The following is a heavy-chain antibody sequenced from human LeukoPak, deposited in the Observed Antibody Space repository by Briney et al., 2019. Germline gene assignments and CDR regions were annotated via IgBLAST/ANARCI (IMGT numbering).Heavy chain of an antibody. CDR2: ISSNGSTI. Sequence: GGSLTLSCPASGFTFSSYEINWLRQAPGKGLEGVSYISSNGSTIYYTGSVKGRFTISRDNNKSSLYLQMNSLRAEDTAVYYGARVEMATISWSYYYYMDVWGKGTTVTVSS. CDR1: GFTFSSYE. CDR3: ARVEMATISWSYYYYMDV. J-gene: IGHJ6*03. V-gene: IGHV3-48*03. D-gene: IGHD5-24*01.